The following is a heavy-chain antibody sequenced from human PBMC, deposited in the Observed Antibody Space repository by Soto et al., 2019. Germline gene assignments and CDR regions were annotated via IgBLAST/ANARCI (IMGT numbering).Heavy chain of an antibody. J-gene: IGHJ6*02. Sequence: ASVKVSCKASGYTFTGYYMQWVRQAPGQGLEWMGWINPNSGGTNYAQKFQGWVTMTRDTSISTAYMELSRLRSDDTAVYYCARGPPGNVLMVYASHYYYYGMDVWGQGTTVTVSS. CDR3: ARGPPGNVLMVYASHYYYYGMDV. CDR2: INPNSGGT. V-gene: IGHV1-2*04. CDR1: GYTFTGYY. D-gene: IGHD2-8*01.